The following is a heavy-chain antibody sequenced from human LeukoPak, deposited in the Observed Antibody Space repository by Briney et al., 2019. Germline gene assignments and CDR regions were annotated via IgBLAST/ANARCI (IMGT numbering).Heavy chain of an antibody. CDR3: ARSRMGDAFDI. V-gene: IGHV4-61*02. CDR1: GGPISSGNYY. J-gene: IGHJ3*02. CDR2: IYTSGST. Sequence: SETLSLTCTVSGGPISSGNYYWSWIRQPAGKGLEWIGRIYTSGSTNYNPSLKSRVTISVDTSKGQFSLKLSSATAADTAMYYCARSRMGDAFDIWGQGTMVTVSS. D-gene: IGHD3-16*01.